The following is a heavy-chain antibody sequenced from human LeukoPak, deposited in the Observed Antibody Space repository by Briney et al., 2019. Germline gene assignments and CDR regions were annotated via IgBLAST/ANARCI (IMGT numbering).Heavy chain of an antibody. CDR3: AQARSSSGYGPLGFY. J-gene: IGHJ1*01. V-gene: IGHV3-53*01. D-gene: IGHD5-12*01. CDR2: IYAGGDT. CDR1: RISVSNNY. Sequence: GGSLRLSCAASRISVSNNYMSWVRQAPGKGLEFVSVIYAGGDTFYADSVKGRFTISRDSSKNTLYLHMSSLTPEDTAVYYCAQARSSSGYGPLGFYWGQGTLVTVST.